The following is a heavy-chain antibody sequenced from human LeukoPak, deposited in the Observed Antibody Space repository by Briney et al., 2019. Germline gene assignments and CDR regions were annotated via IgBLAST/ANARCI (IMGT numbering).Heavy chain of an antibody. V-gene: IGHV1-45*02. J-gene: IGHJ4*02. CDR2: ITPFNGNT. D-gene: IGHD1-7*01. CDR3: ARDGTT. CDR1: GYTFTYRY. Sequence: GASVKVSCKASGYTFTYRYLHWVRQAPGQALEWMGWITPFNGNTNYAQKFQGRVTMTRDMSTSTVYMELSSLRSEDTAVYYCARDGTTWGQGTLVTVSS.